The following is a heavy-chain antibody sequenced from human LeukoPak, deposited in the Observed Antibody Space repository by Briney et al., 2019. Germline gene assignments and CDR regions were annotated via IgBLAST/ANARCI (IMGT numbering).Heavy chain of an antibody. J-gene: IGHJ4*02. CDR1: GGSFSSGYY. V-gene: IGHV4-38-2*02. Sequence: SETLSLTCAVYGGSFSSGYYWGWIRQPPGKGLEWIGSIYHSGSTYYNPSLKSRVTISVDTSKNQFSLKLSSVTAADTAIYYCARDDYGLDYWGQGTLVTVSS. D-gene: IGHD4-17*01. CDR2: IYHSGST. CDR3: ARDDYGLDY.